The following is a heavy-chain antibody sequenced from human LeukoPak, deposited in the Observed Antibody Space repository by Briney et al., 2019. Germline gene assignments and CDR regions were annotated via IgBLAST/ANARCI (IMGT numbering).Heavy chain of an antibody. CDR1: GYTFTDYH. Sequence: ASVKVSCKASGYTFTDYHTHWVRQAPGQGLEWMGWINPNNGDTNYAQIFQGRVTMTRDTSISTAYMELITLISDDTAVYYCARDKIGDGDHFDTWGQGTLVTVSS. CDR2: INPNNGDT. J-gene: IGHJ4*02. CDR3: ARDKIGDGDHFDT. D-gene: IGHD2-21*01. V-gene: IGHV1-2*02.